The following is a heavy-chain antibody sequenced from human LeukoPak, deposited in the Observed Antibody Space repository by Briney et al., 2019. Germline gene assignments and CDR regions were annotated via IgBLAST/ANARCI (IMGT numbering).Heavy chain of an antibody. CDR2: IYYSGST. CDR1: GGSISSGGYY. V-gene: IGHV4-31*03. J-gene: IGHJ6*02. CDR3: ARGILGSWYGWDNYYYGMDV. D-gene: IGHD6-13*01. Sequence: SQTLSLTCTVSGGSISSGGYYWSWIRQHPGTGLEWIGYIYYSGSTYYNPSLKSRVTISVDTSKNQFSLKLSSVTAADTAVYYCARGILGSWYGWDNYYYGMDVWGQGTTVTVSS.